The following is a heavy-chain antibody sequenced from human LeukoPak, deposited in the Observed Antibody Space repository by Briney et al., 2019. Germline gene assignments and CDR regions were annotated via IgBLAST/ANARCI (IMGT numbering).Heavy chain of an antibody. CDR2: ISSSSTYI. CDR1: GSNFSPYS. CDR3: ARDGNSRTAMVIESFDY. D-gene: IGHD5-18*01. J-gene: IGHJ4*02. V-gene: IGHV3-21*06. Sequence: GGSPRLSCAASGSNFSPYSMNWVRQAPGKGLEWVSSISSSSTYIYYADSVKGRFTISRDNVKNSLYLQMNSLGAEDTAVYYCARDGNSRTAMVIESFDYWGQGTLVTVSS.